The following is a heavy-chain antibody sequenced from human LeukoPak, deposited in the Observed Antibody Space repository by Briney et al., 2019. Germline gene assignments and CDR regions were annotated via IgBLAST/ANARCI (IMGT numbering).Heavy chain of an antibody. CDR3: ASLSSDSSGGFDY. CDR1: GFTFSSYS. J-gene: IGHJ4*02. D-gene: IGHD3-22*01. V-gene: IGHV3-21*01. Sequence: RGSLRLSCAASGFTFSSYSMNWVRQAPGKGLEWVSSISSSSSYIYYADSVKGRFTISRDNAKNSLYLQMNSLRAEDTAVYYCASLSSDSSGGFDYWGQGTLVTVSS. CDR2: ISSSSSYI.